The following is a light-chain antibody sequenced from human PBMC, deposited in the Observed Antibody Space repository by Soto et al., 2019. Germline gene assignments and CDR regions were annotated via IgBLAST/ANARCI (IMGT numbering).Light chain of an antibody. CDR1: NSNIGSNK. CDR2: SSN. Sequence: QSVLTQPPSAPGTPGQRVTISCSGSNSNIGSNKVNWYQQLPGTAPKLLIYSSNQRPSGVPDRLSGSKSGTSASLAISGLQSEDEADYYCATWDDSLRGYVFGTGTKLTVL. J-gene: IGLJ1*01. V-gene: IGLV1-44*01. CDR3: ATWDDSLRGYV.